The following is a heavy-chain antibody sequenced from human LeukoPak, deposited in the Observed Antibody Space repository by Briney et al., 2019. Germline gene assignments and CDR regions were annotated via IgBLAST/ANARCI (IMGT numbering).Heavy chain of an antibody. CDR1: GFTFNNYA. Sequence: GGSLRLSCAASGFTFNNYAMSWVRQAPGKGLEYVSAISSNGGSTYYADSVKGRFTISRDNSKNTLYLQMSSLRTEDTAVFYCVRYIISGYYLDYWGQGTLVTVSS. CDR2: ISSNGGST. CDR3: VRYIISGYYLDY. V-gene: IGHV3-64D*06. J-gene: IGHJ4*02. D-gene: IGHD3-22*01.